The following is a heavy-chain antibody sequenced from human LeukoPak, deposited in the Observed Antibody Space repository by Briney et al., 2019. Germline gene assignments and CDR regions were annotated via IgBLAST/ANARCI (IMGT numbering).Heavy chain of an antibody. CDR2: IYYSGNT. V-gene: IGHV4-39*01. CDR3: ARQVRPPGYSGYGLFDY. Sequence: SETLSLTCTVSGGSIGSSSYYWGWIRQPPGKGLEWIGSIYYSGNTYYNPSLKSRVTISVDTSKNQFSLKLSSVTAADTAVYYCARQVRPPGYSGYGLFDYWGQGTLVTVSS. D-gene: IGHD5-12*01. J-gene: IGHJ4*02. CDR1: GGSIGSSSYY.